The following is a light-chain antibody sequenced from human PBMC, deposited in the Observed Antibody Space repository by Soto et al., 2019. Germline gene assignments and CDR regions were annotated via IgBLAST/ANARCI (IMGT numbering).Light chain of an antibody. CDR1: KLGDKY. Sequence: SYELTQPPSVSVSPGQTASITCSRDKLGDKYACWSQQKPVQSPVLVIYQDSKRPSGIPERFSGSNSGNTATLTISGTQAMDEADYYCQAWDSSTAVVFGGGTKLTVL. J-gene: IGLJ2*01. CDR2: QDS. V-gene: IGLV3-1*01. CDR3: QAWDSSTAVV.